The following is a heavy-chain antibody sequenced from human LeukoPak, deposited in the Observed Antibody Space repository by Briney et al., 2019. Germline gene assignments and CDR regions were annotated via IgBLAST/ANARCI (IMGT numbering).Heavy chain of an antibody. J-gene: IGHJ6*03. CDR2: SYYSGST. D-gene: IGHD3-10*01. CDR1: GGSISSYY. CDR3: ARAYYYGSGSSLNYYYYYMDV. Sequence: SETLSLTCTVSGGSISSYYWSWIRQPPGKGLEWMGYSYYSGSTNYNPSLKSRVTISVDTSKNQFSLKLSSVTAADTAVYYCARAYYYGSGSSLNYYYYYMDVWGKGTTVTVSS. V-gene: IGHV4-59*01.